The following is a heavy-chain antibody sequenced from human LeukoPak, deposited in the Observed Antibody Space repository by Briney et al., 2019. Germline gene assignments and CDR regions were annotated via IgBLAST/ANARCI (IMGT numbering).Heavy chain of an antibody. J-gene: IGHJ4*02. CDR1: GFTFSNYA. Sequence: GGSLRLSCAASGFTFSNYAMSWVRQAPGKGLEWVSAISGSGGSTYYADSVKGRFTISRDNSKNTLYLQMNSLRDEDTAVYYCAREDYDTGGYPSGGFDYWGQGTLLTVSS. CDR2: ISGSGGST. V-gene: IGHV3-23*01. D-gene: IGHD3-22*01. CDR3: AREDYDTGGYPSGGFDY.